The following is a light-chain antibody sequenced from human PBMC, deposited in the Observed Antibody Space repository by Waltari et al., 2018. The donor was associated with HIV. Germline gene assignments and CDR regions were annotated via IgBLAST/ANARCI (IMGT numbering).Light chain of an antibody. Sequence: IQMTQFPSSLPASVGDRLTITCRASQSITNYLNWYQQKPGQAPKVLIYTASSLQSGVPSRFSGSGSGTDFTLTISSLQPDDFATYYCQQSYSTPRTFGQGTKVEIK. V-gene: IGKV1-39*01. J-gene: IGKJ1*01. CDR1: QSITNY. CDR2: TAS. CDR3: QQSYSTPRT.